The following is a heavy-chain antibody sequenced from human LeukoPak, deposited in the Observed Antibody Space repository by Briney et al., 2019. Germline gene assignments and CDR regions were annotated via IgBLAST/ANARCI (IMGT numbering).Heavy chain of an antibody. CDR2: IYYSGST. CDR1: GGSISSSSYY. V-gene: IGHV4-39*01. J-gene: IGHJ4*02. D-gene: IGHD3-10*01. Sequence: SETLSPTCTVSGGSISSSSYYWGWIRQPPGKGLEWIGSIYYSGSTYYNPSLKSRVTITVDTSKNQFSMKLSSVTAADTAVYYCARQPGSGRYLFDYWGQGTLVTVSS. CDR3: ARQPGSGRYLFDY.